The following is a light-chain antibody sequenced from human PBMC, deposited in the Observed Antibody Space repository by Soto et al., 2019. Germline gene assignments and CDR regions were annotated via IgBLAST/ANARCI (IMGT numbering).Light chain of an antibody. Sequence: EVELTQSPDILSVSPGETATLSCRASQSVRSNLAWYQQKPGQAPRLLIYGASTRATGIPARFSGSGSGREFTLTIRSLQSEDFGLYYCQQYNIWPPLTFGGGNKVEIK. V-gene: IGKV3-15*01. J-gene: IGKJ4*01. CDR2: GAS. CDR3: QQYNIWPPLT. CDR1: QSVRSN.